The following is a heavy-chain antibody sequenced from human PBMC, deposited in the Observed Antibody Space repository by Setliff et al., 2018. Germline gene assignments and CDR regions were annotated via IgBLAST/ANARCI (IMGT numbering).Heavy chain of an antibody. V-gene: IGHV3-74*03. J-gene: IGHJ4*02. CDR2: ISTDGSSI. CDR1: GFTFSTYW. CDR3: TSLRGNTAILN. D-gene: IGHD5-18*01. Sequence: GGSLRLSCVTSGFTFSTYWMHWVRQAPGQGLVWVARISTDGSSITYADSVKGRFTISRDDAKNSLYLQMNSLRAEDTAVYYCTSLRGNTAILNWGQGTLVTVSS.